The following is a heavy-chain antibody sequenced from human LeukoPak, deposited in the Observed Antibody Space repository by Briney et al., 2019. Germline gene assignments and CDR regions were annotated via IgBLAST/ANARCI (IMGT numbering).Heavy chain of an antibody. CDR2: ISAYNGNT. Sequence: ASVKVSCKASGGTFSSYAISWVRQAPGQGLEWMGWISAYNGNTNYAQKLQGRVTMTTDTSTSTAYMELRSLRSDDTAVYYCASLRYGDYSFDYWGQGTLVTVSS. V-gene: IGHV1-18*01. CDR3: ASLRYGDYSFDY. CDR1: GGTFSSYA. J-gene: IGHJ4*02. D-gene: IGHD4-17*01.